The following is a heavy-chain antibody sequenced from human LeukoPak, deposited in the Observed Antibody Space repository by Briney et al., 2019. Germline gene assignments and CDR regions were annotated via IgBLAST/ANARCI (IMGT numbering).Heavy chain of an antibody. V-gene: IGHV4-61*02. CDR1: GGSISSGSYY. D-gene: IGHD3-22*01. CDR2: IYTSGST. Sequence: SETLSLTCTVSGGSISSGSYYWSWIRQPAGKGLEWIGRIYTSGSTNYNPSLKSRVTISVDTSKNQFSLKLSSVTAADTAVYYCASGYDAFDIXGQGTMVTVSS. J-gene: IGHJ3*02. CDR3: ASGYDAFDI.